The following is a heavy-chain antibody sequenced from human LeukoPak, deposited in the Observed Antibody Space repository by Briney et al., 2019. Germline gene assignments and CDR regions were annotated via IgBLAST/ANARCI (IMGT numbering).Heavy chain of an antibody. V-gene: IGHV4-34*01. CDR3: ARAGVSGYDQ. D-gene: IGHD5-12*01. Sequence: SETLPLTCAVYGGSFSGYYWSWIRQPPGKGLEWIGEINHSGSTNYNPSLKSRVTISVDTSKNQFSLKLSSVTAADTAVYHPARAGVSGYDQWGQGTLVTVSS. CDR1: GGSFSGYY. J-gene: IGHJ4*02. CDR2: INHSGST.